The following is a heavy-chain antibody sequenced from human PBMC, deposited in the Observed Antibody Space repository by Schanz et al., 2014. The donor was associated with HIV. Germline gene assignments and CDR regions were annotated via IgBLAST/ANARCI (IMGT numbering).Heavy chain of an antibody. J-gene: IGHJ6*02. Sequence: QVQLVQSGAEVKKPGASVKVSCKASGYTFTSYYMHWVRQAPGQGLEWMGIINPSGGSTTYAQKFQGRVTMTRDTSTRTVHMELSSLRSDDTAVYYCARDTNFGLDVWGQGTTVTVSS. D-gene: IGHD2-8*01. V-gene: IGHV1-46*01. CDR1: GYTFTSYY. CDR3: ARDTNFGLDV. CDR2: INPSGGST.